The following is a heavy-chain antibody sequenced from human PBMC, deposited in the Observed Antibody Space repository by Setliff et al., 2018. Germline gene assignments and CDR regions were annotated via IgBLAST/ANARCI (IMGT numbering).Heavy chain of an antibody. Sequence: VSVKVSCKVSGNTLTHLSIHWVRQAPGEGLEWIGGFDPEEGERIYAPRLQGRVTMTEDTSSDTAYMELSSLRPEDTAVYYCAMDSVVRGFINGDSFDYWGQGTLVTVSS. D-gene: IGHD3-10*01. CDR2: FDPEEGER. CDR1: GNTLTHLS. V-gene: IGHV1-24*01. J-gene: IGHJ4*02. CDR3: AMDSVVRGFINGDSFDY.